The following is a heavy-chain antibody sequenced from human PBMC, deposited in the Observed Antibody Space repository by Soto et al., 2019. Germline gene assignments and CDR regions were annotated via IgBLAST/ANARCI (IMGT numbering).Heavy chain of an antibody. D-gene: IGHD3-9*01. CDR3: TTLRLDP. J-gene: IGHJ5*02. V-gene: IGHV1-2*02. CDR1: GYTFTALY. Sequence: ASVKVSCKASGYTFTALYMNWVRQAPGQGLEWMGWVNPNTGLTRYAQKFQDRVTMTRDTSINTAYMELRGLTSDDTAVYYCTTLRLDPWGQGTLVTVSS. CDR2: VNPNTGLT.